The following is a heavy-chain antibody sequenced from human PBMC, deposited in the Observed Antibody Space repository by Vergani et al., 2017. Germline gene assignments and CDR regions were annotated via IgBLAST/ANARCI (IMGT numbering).Heavy chain of an antibody. D-gene: IGHD2-15*01. Sequence: VQLVESGGGVVQPGRSLRLSCAASGFTVSSNYMSWVRQAPGKGLEWVSVIYSCGSTYYADSVKGRFTISRDNSKNTLYLQMNSLRAEDTAVYYCAKGRGYCSGGSCYIDKFYDWGQGTLVTVSS. J-gene: IGHJ4*02. V-gene: IGHV3-53*01. CDR2: IYSCGST. CDR1: GFTVSSNY. CDR3: AKGRGYCSGGSCYIDKFYD.